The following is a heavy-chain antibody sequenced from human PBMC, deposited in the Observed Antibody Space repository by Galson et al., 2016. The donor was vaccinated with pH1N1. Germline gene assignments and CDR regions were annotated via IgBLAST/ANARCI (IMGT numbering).Heavy chain of an antibody. D-gene: IGHD1-26*01. CDR3: ATEDYYTSLY. V-gene: IGHV3-74*01. J-gene: IGHJ4*02. CDR1: GFPFSVYW. Sequence: SLRLSCAASGFPFSVYWMHWVRQAPGKGLVWVARIDNDGRGTSHADSVRGRFAISRDNAANSLSLQMNSLRVEDTALYYCATEDYYTSLYWGQGILVTVSS. CDR2: IDNDGRGT.